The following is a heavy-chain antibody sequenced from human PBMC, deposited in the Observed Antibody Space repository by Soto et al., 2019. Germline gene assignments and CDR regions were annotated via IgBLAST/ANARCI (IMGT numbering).Heavy chain of an antibody. V-gene: IGHV2-5*01. D-gene: IGHD6-19*01. CDR1: GFSLSTIGVG. Sequence: QITLKESGPTQVKPTQTLTLTCTVSGFSLSTIGVGVGWIRQPPGKALEWLALIFWYDDKRYSPSLRTRLTITKDTSKNQVVLTMTNMDPVDTATYYCAHTTGSRGWAIVDYWGQGTLVTVSS. CDR3: AHTTGSRGWAIVDY. J-gene: IGHJ4*02. CDR2: IFWYDDK.